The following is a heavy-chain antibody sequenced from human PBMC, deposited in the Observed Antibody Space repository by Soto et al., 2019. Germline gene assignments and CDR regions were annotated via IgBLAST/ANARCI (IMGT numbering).Heavy chain of an antibody. J-gene: IGHJ6*02. V-gene: IGHV4-59*12. CDR1: GGSMSSYY. CDR3: ARVPGGGRQGSIIPWYNFGMDV. CDR2: IYYSGST. Sequence: KTSETLSLTCTVSGGSMSSYYWNWMRQPPGKGLEWIGYIYYSGSTTYNPSLKSRVTISVDSSKNQFSLKLSSVTAADTAVYYCARVPGGGRQGSIIPWYNFGMDVWGQGTTVTVSS. D-gene: IGHD1-1*01.